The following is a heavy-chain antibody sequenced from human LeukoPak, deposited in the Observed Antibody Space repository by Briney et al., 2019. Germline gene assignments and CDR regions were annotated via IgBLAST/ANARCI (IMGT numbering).Heavy chain of an antibody. V-gene: IGHV3-30*03. Sequence: GRSLRLSCAASGFTFSLYAMHWVRQAPGKGLEWVAVISFDGTNKFYADSVKGRFTISRDNSKNALYLQMNSLRAEDTAVYYCARGRMAVAGSYEYWGQGTLVTVYS. CDR2: ISFDGTNK. CDR1: GFTFSLYA. CDR3: ARGRMAVAGSYEY. D-gene: IGHD6-19*01. J-gene: IGHJ4*02.